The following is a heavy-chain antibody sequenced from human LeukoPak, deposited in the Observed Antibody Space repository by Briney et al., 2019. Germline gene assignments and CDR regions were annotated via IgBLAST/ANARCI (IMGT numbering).Heavy chain of an antibody. CDR3: ARNRVGATHWDAFDI. J-gene: IGHJ3*02. D-gene: IGHD1-26*01. CDR1: GYTCTSYY. V-gene: IGHV1-2*02. Sequence: GASVKVSCKASGYTCTSYYMHWVRQAPGPGLEWMGWINPNSGGTNYAQKFQGRVTMTRDTSISTAYMELSRLRSDDTAVYYCARNRVGATHWDAFDIWGQGTMVTVSS. CDR2: INPNSGGT.